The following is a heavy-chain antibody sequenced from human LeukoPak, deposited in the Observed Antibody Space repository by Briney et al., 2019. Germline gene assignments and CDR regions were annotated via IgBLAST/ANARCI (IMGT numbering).Heavy chain of an antibody. Sequence: SETLSLTCTVSGGSISSSSYYWGWIRQPPGKGLEWIGSIYYSGSTYYNPSLKIRVTISVDTSKNQFSLKLSSVTAADTAVYYCARQTYGRAGAFDIWGQGTMVTVSS. V-gene: IGHV4-39*01. CDR1: GGSISSSSYY. J-gene: IGHJ3*02. D-gene: IGHD4-17*01. CDR3: ARQTYGRAGAFDI. CDR2: IYYSGST.